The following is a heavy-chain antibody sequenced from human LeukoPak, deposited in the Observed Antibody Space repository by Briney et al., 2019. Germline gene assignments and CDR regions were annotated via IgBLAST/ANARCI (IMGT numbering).Heavy chain of an antibody. Sequence: SETLSLTCTVSGGSVSSYYWSWIRQPPGKGLEWIGYIYYSGSTNYNPSLKSRVTISVDTSKNQFSLKLSSVTAADTAVYYCARDSSGWYHWFDPWGQGTLVTVSS. V-gene: IGHV4-59*02. D-gene: IGHD6-19*01. CDR3: ARDSSGWYHWFDP. CDR1: GGSVSSYY. CDR2: IYYSGST. J-gene: IGHJ5*02.